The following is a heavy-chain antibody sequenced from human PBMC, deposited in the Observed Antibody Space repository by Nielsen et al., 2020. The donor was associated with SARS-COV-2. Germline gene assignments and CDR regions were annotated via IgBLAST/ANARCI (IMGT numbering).Heavy chain of an antibody. Sequence: ASVKVSCKASGYTFTSYGISWVRQAPGQGLEWMGWISAYNGNTNYAQKLQGRVTMTTDTSTSTAYMELRSLRSDDTAVYYCARVGPKKDIVVVPAAINYYYGMDVWGQGTTVTVSS. CDR2: ISAYNGNT. D-gene: IGHD2-2*02. V-gene: IGHV1-18*01. CDR3: ARVGPKKDIVVVPAAINYYYGMDV. J-gene: IGHJ6*02. CDR1: GYTFTSYG.